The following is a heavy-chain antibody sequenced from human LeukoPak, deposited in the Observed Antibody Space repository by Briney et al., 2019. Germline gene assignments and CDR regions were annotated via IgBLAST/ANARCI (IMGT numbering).Heavy chain of an antibody. D-gene: IGHD2-2*01. CDR2: IYYSGST. J-gene: IGHJ6*03. V-gene: IGHV4-30-4*08. CDR3: ASGGTSFLYYYYMDV. CDR1: GGSISSGDYY. Sequence: PSQTLSLTCTVSGGSISSGDYYWSWIRQPPGKGLEWIGYIYYSGSTYYNPSLKSRVTISVDTSKNQFSLKLSSVTAADTAVYYCASGGTSFLYYYYMDVWGKGTTVTVSS.